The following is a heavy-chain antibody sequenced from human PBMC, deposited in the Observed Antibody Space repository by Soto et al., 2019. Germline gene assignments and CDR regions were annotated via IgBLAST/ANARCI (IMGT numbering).Heavy chain of an antibody. Sequence: QVQLVQSGAEVKKPGSSVKVSCKASGGTFSSYTISWVRQAPGHGLEWMGSIIPILGIANYAQKFQGRVTITADKSTSTAYMELSSLRSEDTAVYYCARVTQFGEFDYWGQGTLVTVSS. CDR2: IIPILGIA. J-gene: IGHJ4*02. V-gene: IGHV1-69*02. CDR3: ARVTQFGEFDY. CDR1: GGTFSSYT. D-gene: IGHD3-10*01.